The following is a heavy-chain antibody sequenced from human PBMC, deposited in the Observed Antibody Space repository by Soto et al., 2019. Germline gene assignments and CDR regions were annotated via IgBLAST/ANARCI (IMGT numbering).Heavy chain of an antibody. CDR2: IIGSGGSA. CDR1: GFTFSSYA. V-gene: IGHV3-23*01. CDR3: ARHILITILGYYYGMDV. D-gene: IGHD3-9*01. J-gene: IGHJ6*01. Sequence: EVRLLESGGGLVQPGGPLRLSCAASGFTFSSYAMSWVRQAPGKGLEWDSTIIGSGGSANYADSVKGRFTISRDSSKNTLYLQMNSLRADDTAVYYCARHILITILGYYYGMDVWGQGTTVTVSS.